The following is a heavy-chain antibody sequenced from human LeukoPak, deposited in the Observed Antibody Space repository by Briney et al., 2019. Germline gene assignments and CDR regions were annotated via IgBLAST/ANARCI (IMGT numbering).Heavy chain of an antibody. CDR3: ARVGTMVVTPIDY. Sequence: GGSLRLSCAASGFTFSSYWMNWVRQAPGKGLEWVSSISSSSSYIYYADSVKGRFTISRDNAKNSLYLQMNSLIAEDTAVYYCARVGTMVVTPIDYWGQGTLVTVSS. D-gene: IGHD4-23*01. J-gene: IGHJ4*02. CDR1: GFTFSSYW. V-gene: IGHV3-21*01. CDR2: ISSSSSYI.